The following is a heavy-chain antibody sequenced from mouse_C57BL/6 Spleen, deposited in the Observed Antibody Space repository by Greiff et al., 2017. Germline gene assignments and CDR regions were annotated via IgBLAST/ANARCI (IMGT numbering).Heavy chain of an antibody. Sequence: QVQLQQSDAELVKPGASVKISCKVSGYTFTDHTINWMKQRPEQGLEWIGYIYPRDGSTYYNEKFKGKATLTADKSSSTAYMQLSSLTSEDSAVDVCARSRYYDSSPYFDYWGQGTTLTVSS. CDR2: IYPRDGST. D-gene: IGHD1-1*01. V-gene: IGHV1-78*01. J-gene: IGHJ2*01. CDR1: GYTFTDHT. CDR3: ARSRYYDSSPYFDY.